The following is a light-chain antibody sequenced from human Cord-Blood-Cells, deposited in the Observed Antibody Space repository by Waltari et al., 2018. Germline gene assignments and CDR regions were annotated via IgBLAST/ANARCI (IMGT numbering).Light chain of an antibody. CDR1: SSDVGGYNY. CDR3: SSYTSSSTWV. V-gene: IGLV2-14*01. J-gene: IGLJ3*02. CDR2: EVS. Sequence: QSALTQPASVSGSPGQSITISCTGTSSDVGGYNYVPWYQQHPGKAPKLMIYEVSNRPSGVSNRFSGSMSGNTASLTISGLQAEDEADYYCSSYTSSSTWVFGGGTKLTVL.